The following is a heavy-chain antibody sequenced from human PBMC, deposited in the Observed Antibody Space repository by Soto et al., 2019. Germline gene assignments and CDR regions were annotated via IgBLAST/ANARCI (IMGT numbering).Heavy chain of an antibody. D-gene: IGHD1-1*01. V-gene: IGHV3-15*01. CDR3: TTGGSNYARGLHGMDV. J-gene: IGHJ6*02. Sequence: EVQLVESGGGLVQPGGSLRLSCAASGFTFSNAWMSWVRQAPGKGLEWVGRIKSKTDGGTTDYAAPVKGRFTISRDDSKNTLYLQMNSLKTEDTAVYYCTTGGSNYARGLHGMDVWGQGTTVTVSS. CDR1: GFTFSNAW. CDR2: IKSKTDGGTT.